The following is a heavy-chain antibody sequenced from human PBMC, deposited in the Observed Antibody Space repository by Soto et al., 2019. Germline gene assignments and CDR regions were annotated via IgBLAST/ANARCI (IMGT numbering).Heavy chain of an antibody. D-gene: IGHD6-19*01. CDR1: GFTFSNYA. J-gene: IGHJ3*01. CDR2: ISGSGGSA. CDR3: VREGSGWNSRGSFDF. V-gene: IGHV3-23*01. Sequence: GGSLRLSCAPSGFTFSNYAMNWVRQAPGKGLECVSVISGSGGSAYYADSVQGRFTISGDNSKNTLYMQMNSLRDEDTAIYYCVREGSGWNSRGSFDFWGRGTMVTVSS.